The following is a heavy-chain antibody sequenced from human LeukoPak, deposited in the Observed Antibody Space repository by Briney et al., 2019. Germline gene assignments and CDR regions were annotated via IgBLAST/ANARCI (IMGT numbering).Heavy chain of an antibody. J-gene: IGHJ4*02. V-gene: IGHV1-8*01. CDR1: GYTFTSYD. CDR2: MNPNSGNT. D-gene: IGHD6-13*01. Sequence: ASVKVSCKASGYTFTSYDINWVRRATGQGLEWMGWMNPNSGNTGYAQKFQGRVTMTRNTSISTAYMELSSLRSEDTAVYYCARGGYSSSWYYFDYWGQGTLVTVSS. CDR3: ARGGYSSSWYYFDY.